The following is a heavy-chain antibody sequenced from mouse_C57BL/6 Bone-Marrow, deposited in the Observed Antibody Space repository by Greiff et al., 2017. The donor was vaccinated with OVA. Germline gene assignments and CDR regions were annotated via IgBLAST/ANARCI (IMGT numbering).Heavy chain of an antibody. J-gene: IGHJ4*01. CDR2: ISNGGGST. CDR1: GFTFSDYY. D-gene: IGHD2-3*01. V-gene: IGHV5-12*01. Sequence: EVHLVESGGGLVQPGGSLKLSCAASGFTFSDYYMYWVRQTPEKRLEWVAYISNGGGSTYYPDTVKGRFTISRDNAKNTLYLQMSRLKSEDTAMYYCARHPDGYWGQGTSVTVSS. CDR3: ARHPDGY.